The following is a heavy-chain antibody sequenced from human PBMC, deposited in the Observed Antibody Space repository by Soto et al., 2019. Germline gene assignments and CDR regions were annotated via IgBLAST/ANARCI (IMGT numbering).Heavy chain of an antibody. CDR1: AGTFSSYT. V-gene: IGHV1-69*02. CDR2: IIPILGIA. Sequence: QVQLVQSGAEVKKPGSSVKVSCKASAGTFSSYTISWVRQAPGQGLEWMGRIIPILGIANYAQKFQGRVTITADKSTSTAYMELSSLRAEDTAVYYCARGTAIVVPAANDAFDIWGQGTMVTVSS. D-gene: IGHD2-2*01. J-gene: IGHJ3*02. CDR3: ARGTAIVVPAANDAFDI.